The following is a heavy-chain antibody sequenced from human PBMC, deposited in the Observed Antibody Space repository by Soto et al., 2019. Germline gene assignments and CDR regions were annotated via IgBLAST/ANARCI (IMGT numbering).Heavy chain of an antibody. Sequence: EVQLLDSGGGLVQPGGSLRLSCAASGFTFNNYAMSWVRQAPGKGLEWVSLISGSSGNTYYADSVKGRFTISRDNSKNTLYLQMNTLRADDTAVYYGAKALSVEPNNYYHYYMDVWGKGTTVTVSS. CDR2: ISGSSGNT. J-gene: IGHJ6*03. D-gene: IGHD1-1*01. V-gene: IGHV3-23*01. CDR1: GFTFNNYA. CDR3: AKALSVEPNNYYHYYMDV.